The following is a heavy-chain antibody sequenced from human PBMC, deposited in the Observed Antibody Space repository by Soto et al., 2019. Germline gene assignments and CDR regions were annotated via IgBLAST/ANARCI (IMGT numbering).Heavy chain of an antibody. J-gene: IGHJ5*02. CDR3: ARPNIAAAGTLVYWFEP. Sequence: SETLSLTCTFSVVSISSSSYYCGWVRQPPWKGLEWIGSIYYSGSTYYNPSLKSRVTISVDTSKNQFSLKMSSVTAADTAVYYCARPNIAAAGTLVYWFEPWGQGTLVIVSS. V-gene: IGHV4-39*01. CDR2: IYYSGST. CDR1: VVSISSSSYY. D-gene: IGHD6-13*01.